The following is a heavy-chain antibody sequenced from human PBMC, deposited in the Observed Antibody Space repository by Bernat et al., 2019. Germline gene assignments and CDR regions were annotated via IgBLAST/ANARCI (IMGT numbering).Heavy chain of an antibody. D-gene: IGHD1-26*01. CDR1: GFTFSSYW. V-gene: IGHV3-7*03. CDR2: IKQDGSEK. CDR3: ARDLTLGYYYYYMDV. J-gene: IGHJ6*03. Sequence: EVQLVESGGGLVQPGGSLRLSCAASGFTFSSYWMSWVRQAPGKGLEWVANIKQDGSEKYYVDSVKGRFTISRDNAKNSLYLQMNSLRAEDTAVYYCARDLTLGYYYYYMDVWGKGTTVTVSS.